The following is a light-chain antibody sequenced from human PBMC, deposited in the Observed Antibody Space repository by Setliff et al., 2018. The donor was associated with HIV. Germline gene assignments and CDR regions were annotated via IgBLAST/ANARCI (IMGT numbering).Light chain of an antibody. CDR3: GTWDNSLSIWV. J-gene: IGLJ3*02. CDR1: SSNIGNYY. V-gene: IGLV1-51*01. CDR2: DNN. Sequence: QSVLTPPPSVSAAPGQKVTISCSGRSSNIGNYYVSWYQQVPGTAPNLLIYDNNKRPSGILDRFSGSKSGTSATLGITGLQTGDEADYYCGTWDNSLSIWVFGGGTK.